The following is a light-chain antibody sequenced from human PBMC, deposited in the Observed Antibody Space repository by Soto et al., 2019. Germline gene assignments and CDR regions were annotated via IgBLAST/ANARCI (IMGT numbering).Light chain of an antibody. Sequence: EIVLTHSPGTLSLSPCERAALSSSASQSVSSSYLAWYQQKPGQAPRLLIYRTSNRATGIPDRFSGSGSGTDFTLTISRLEPEDFAVYWCQQYDSSPRTFGQGTKVDI. V-gene: IGKV3-20*01. J-gene: IGKJ1*01. CDR2: RTS. CDR1: QSVSSSY. CDR3: QQYDSSPRT.